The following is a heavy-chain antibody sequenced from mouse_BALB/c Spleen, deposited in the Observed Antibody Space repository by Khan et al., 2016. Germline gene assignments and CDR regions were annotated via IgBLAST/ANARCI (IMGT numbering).Heavy chain of an antibody. CDR3: ARGRQIGLKYFDY. CDR2: INSNGGST. CDR1: GFTFSSYG. Sequence: EVELVESGGGLVQPGGSLKLSCAASGFTFSSYGMSWVRQTPDKRLELVATINSNGGSTYYPDSVKGRFTISRDNAKNTLYLQMSSLKSEDTAMYYCARGRQIGLKYFDYWGQGTTLTVSS. V-gene: IGHV5-6-3*01. J-gene: IGHJ2*01. D-gene: IGHD3-2*01.